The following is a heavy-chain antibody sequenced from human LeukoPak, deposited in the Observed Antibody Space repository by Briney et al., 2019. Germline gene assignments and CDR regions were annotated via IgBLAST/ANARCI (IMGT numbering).Heavy chain of an antibody. CDR1: GYSISSGYY. CDR2: IYHSGST. Sequence: SETLSLTCAVSGYSISSGYYWGWIRQPPGKGLEWIGSIYHSGSTYYNPSLKSRVTISVDTSKNQFSLKLSSVTAADTAVYYCASDVLLWFGELSARMDVWGKGTTVTVSS. D-gene: IGHD3-10*01. J-gene: IGHJ6*03. CDR3: ASDVLLWFGELSARMDV. V-gene: IGHV4-38-2*01.